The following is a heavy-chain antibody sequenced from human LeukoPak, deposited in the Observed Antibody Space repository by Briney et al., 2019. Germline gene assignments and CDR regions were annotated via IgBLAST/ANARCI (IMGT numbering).Heavy chain of an antibody. J-gene: IGHJ4*02. D-gene: IGHD3-10*01. V-gene: IGHV3-30*18. CDR3: AKDGYYGSGTYPDY. CDR1: GFTFSSYG. Sequence: GRSLRLSCAASGFTFSSYGMHWVRQAPGKGLEWVAVISYDGSNKYYADSVKGRFTISRDNSKNTLYLQMNSLRAEDTAVYYCAKDGYYGSGTYPDYWGQGTLVTVSS. CDR2: ISYDGSNK.